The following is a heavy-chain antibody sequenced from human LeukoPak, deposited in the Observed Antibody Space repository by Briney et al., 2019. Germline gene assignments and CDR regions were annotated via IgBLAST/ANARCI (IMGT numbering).Heavy chain of an antibody. CDR2: IYYSGDT. CDR3: ARQFYGDAYWYFDL. Sequence: PSETLSLTCAVSGGSISSYYWTWIRQPPGKGLEWIGYIYYSGDTNYNPSLKSRVTISVDTSNKQFSLKLSSVTAADTAVYYCARQFYGDAYWYFDLWGRGTLVTVSS. J-gene: IGHJ2*01. CDR1: GGSISSYY. D-gene: IGHD4-17*01. V-gene: IGHV4-59*08.